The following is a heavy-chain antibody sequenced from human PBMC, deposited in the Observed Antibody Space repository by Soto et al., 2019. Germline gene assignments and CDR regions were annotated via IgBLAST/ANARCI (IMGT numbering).Heavy chain of an antibody. Sequence: EVQLVESGGGSVQPGGSLRLSCAASGFTFSTYWMHWVRQAPGKGLVWVSRIVSDGSTTNYADSVKGRFTISRDNAKNTLYLQSNSLRAEDTAVYYCARAKGNSGAFDIWGQGTMVTFAS. D-gene: IGHD4-4*01. CDR2: IVSDGSTT. CDR1: GFTFSTYW. V-gene: IGHV3-74*01. CDR3: ARAKGNSGAFDI. J-gene: IGHJ3*02.